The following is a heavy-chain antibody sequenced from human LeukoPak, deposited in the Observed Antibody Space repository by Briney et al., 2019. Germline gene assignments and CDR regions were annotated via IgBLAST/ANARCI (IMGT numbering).Heavy chain of an antibody. J-gene: IGHJ4*02. CDR1: DFTFSTYS. V-gene: IGHV3-23*01. CDR2: ISGSGGST. D-gene: IGHD2-21*02. Sequence: GGSLRLSCTASDFTFSTYSMNWVRQAPGKGLEWVSAISGSGGSTYYADSVKGRFTISRDNSKNTLYLQMNSLRAEDTAVYYCGCGGDCDYWGQGTLVTVSS. CDR3: GCGGDCDY.